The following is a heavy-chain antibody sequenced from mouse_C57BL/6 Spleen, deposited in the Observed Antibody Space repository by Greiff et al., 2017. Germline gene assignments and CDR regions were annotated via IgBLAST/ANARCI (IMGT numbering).Heavy chain of an antibody. CDR3: ARYDYGNFASMDY. CDR1: GFTFTDYY. Sequence: EVMLVESGGGLVQPGGSLSLSCAASGFTFTDYYMSWVRQPPGKALEWLGFIRNKANGYTTEYSASVKGRFTISRDNSQSILYLQMNALRAEDSATYYCARYDYGNFASMDYWGQGTSVTVSS. J-gene: IGHJ4*01. V-gene: IGHV7-3*01. D-gene: IGHD2-1*01. CDR2: IRNKANGYTT.